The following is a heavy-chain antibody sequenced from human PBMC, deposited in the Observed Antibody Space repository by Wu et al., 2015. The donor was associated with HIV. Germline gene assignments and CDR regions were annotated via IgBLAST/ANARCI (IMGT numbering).Heavy chain of an antibody. J-gene: IGHJ3*02. D-gene: IGHD3-22*01. CDR2: VNPRIDGDT. CDR1: GYTFSVYY. V-gene: IGHV1-2*02. CDR3: ARSLIYDTSGSYRQPNVLDI. Sequence: QAQLVQSGAEVKKPGASVKVSCKASGYTFSVYYLYWLRQAPGQGLEWMGWVNPRIDGDTNYAHKFQGRVTMTRDTSISTAYMDLTSLRSDDTATYYCARSLIYDTSGSYRQPNVLDIWGQGTVVTVSS.